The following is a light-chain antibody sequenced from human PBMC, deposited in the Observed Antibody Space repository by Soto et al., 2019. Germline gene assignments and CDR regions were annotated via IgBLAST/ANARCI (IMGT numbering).Light chain of an antibody. Sequence: DIQMTQSPSTLFASVGDRVTITCRASQRISSWLAWYQQKPGKAPKLLIYDASSLESGVPSKFSGSGSGTEFTLTISSLQHDDFATSYCQQYNSCLYTFGQGTKLEIK. V-gene: IGKV1-5*01. J-gene: IGKJ2*01. CDR1: QRISSW. CDR3: QQYNSCLYT. CDR2: DAS.